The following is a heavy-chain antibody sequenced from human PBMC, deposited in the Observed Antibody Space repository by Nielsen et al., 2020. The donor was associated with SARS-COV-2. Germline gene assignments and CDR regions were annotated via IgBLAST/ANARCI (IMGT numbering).Heavy chain of an antibody. V-gene: IGHV4-59*01. CDR1: GGSISSYY. CDR2: IYYSGST. D-gene: IGHD3-10*01. J-gene: IGHJ5*02. Sequence: SETLSLTCTVSGGSISSYYWSWIRQPPGKGLEWIGYIYYSGSTNYNPSLKSRVTISVDTSKNQFSLKLSSVTAADTAVYYCARDRFGDSWFDPWGQGTLVTVSS. CDR3: ARDRFGDSWFDP.